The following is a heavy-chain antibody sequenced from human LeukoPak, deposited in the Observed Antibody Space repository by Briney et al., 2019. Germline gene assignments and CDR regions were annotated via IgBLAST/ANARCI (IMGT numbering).Heavy chain of an antibody. J-gene: IGHJ4*02. CDR2: INQSGST. Sequence: PSETLSLTCAVYGGSFSGYYWSWIRQPPRKGLEWIGEINQSGSTNYYPSLKSRVTISVDTSKNQFSLKLSSMTAADTAVYYCARDQYYYGSGNYRLFDYWGQGTLVTVSS. CDR3: ARDQYYYGSGNYRLFDY. D-gene: IGHD3-10*01. CDR1: GGSFSGYY. V-gene: IGHV4-34*01.